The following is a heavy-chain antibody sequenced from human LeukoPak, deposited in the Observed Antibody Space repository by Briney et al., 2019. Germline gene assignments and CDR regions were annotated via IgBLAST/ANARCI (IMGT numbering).Heavy chain of an antibody. V-gene: IGHV4-30-2*01. CDR3: AREVLGWFDP. J-gene: IGHJ5*02. CDR1: GGSISSGGYS. CDR2: IYHSGST. D-gene: IGHD3-16*01. Sequence: PSETLSLTCAVSGGSISSGGYSWSWIRQPPGKGLEWIGYIYHSGSTYYNSSLKSRVTISVDRSKNQFSLKLSSVTAADTAVYYCAREVLGWFDPWGQGTLVTVSS.